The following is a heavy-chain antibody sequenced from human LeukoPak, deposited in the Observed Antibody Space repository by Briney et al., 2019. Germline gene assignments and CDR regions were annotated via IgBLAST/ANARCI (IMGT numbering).Heavy chain of an antibody. D-gene: IGHD3-22*01. V-gene: IGHV3-23*01. CDR3: AKAPLYYYDSSGYTDY. CDR1: GFTFSSHA. Sequence: GGSLRLSCAASGFTFSSHAMSWVRQAPGKGLEWVSAISGSGGSTYYADSVKGRFTISRDNSKNTLYLQMNSLRAEDTAVYYCAKAPLYYYDSSGYTDYWGQGTLVTVSS. CDR2: ISGSGGST. J-gene: IGHJ4*02.